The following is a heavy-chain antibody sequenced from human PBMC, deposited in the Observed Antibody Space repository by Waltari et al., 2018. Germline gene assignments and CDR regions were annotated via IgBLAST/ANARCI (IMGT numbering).Heavy chain of an antibody. V-gene: IGHV1-2*04. D-gene: IGHD3-10*01. J-gene: IGHJ4*02. CDR3: ARGGRVRGVIILPSLDY. Sequence: QVQLVQSGAEVKKPGASVTVSCKASGYTFTGYYLPRVRQAPGQGLEWMGWINPNSGGTNYAQKFQGWVTMTRDTSISTAYMELSRLRSDDTAVYYCARGGRVRGVIILPSLDYWGQGTLVTVSS. CDR2: INPNSGGT. CDR1: GYTFTGYY.